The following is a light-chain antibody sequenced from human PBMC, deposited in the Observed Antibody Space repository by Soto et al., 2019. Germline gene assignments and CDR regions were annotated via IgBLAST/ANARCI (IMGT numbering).Light chain of an antibody. J-gene: IGLJ1*01. CDR1: SSDVGRYSY. CDR3: CSYAGTYTGV. V-gene: IGLV2-11*01. CDR2: DVS. Sequence: QSVLTQPRSVSGSPGQSVSISCTGTSSDVGRYSYVSWYQQHPGKAPKLMIYDVSERPSGVPDRFPGSKSGNTASLTISGLQAEDEADYYCCSYAGTYTGVFGTGTKVT.